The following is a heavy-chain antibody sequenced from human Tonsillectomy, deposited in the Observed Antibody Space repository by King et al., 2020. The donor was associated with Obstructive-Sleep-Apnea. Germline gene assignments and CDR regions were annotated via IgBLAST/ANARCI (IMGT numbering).Heavy chain of an antibody. CDR2: IYPGDSDT. CDR1: GYSFTNYW. V-gene: IGHV5-51*01. CDR3: ARHIAGGLSRDAFHI. J-gene: IGHJ3*02. Sequence: VQLVQSGAEVKKPGESLKISCKGSGYSFTNYWIGWVRQMPGKGLEWMGIIYPGDSDTTYNPSFQGQVTISADKSISTAYLQWSSLKASDTAMYYCARHIAGGLSRDAFHIWGQGTMVTVSS. D-gene: IGHD6-13*01.